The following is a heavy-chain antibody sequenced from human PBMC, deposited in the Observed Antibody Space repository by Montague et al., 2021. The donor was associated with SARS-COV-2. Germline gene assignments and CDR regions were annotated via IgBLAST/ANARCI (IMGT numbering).Heavy chain of an antibody. J-gene: IGHJ4*02. V-gene: IGHV4-59*01. CDR3: ARDVRYYHDQ. CDR1: GGSMSSYH. D-gene: IGHD3-10*01. CDR2: VSYRGST. Sequence: SETLSLTCSVSGGSMSSYHWVWIRQPAGKGLEWIGYVSYRGSTNXNLSLKSRVTISLDTSKNRFSLRVTSVTAADTAVYYCARDVRYYHDQWGQGILVTVSS.